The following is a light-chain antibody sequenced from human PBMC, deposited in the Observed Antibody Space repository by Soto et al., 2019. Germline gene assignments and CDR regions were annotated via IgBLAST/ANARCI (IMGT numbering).Light chain of an antibody. J-gene: IGKJ4*01. Sequence: DVVMTQSPLSLPVTLGQPASISCRSSQSLVYSDGNTYLNWFHQRPGQSPRRLIYKVSNRDSGVPERFSGSGSGTDFTLKISRVEAEYVGVYYCMQGTYWPRLTFGGGTKVEIK. CDR1: QSLVYSDGNTY. V-gene: IGKV2-30*01. CDR2: KVS. CDR3: MQGTYWPRLT.